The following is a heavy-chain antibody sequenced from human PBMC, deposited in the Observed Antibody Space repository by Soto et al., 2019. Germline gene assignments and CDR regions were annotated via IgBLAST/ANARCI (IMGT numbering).Heavy chain of an antibody. CDR3: AISYYDILTGYSPPQPFDY. Sequence: SETLSLTCTVSGGSISSYYWSWIRQPPGKGLEWIGYIYYSGSTNYNPSLKSRVTISVDTSKNQFSLKLSSVTAADTAVYYCAISYYDILTGYSPPQPFDYWGQGTLVTVSS. J-gene: IGHJ4*02. CDR1: GGSISSYY. CDR2: IYYSGST. D-gene: IGHD3-9*01. V-gene: IGHV4-59*01.